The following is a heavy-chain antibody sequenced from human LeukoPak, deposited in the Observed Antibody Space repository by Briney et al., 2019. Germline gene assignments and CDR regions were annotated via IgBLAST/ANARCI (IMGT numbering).Heavy chain of an antibody. CDR1: GGTFSRYA. J-gene: IGHJ5*02. Sequence: VASVKVSCKASGGTFSRYAISWVRQAPGQGLEWMGEIIPIFGTANYAQKFQGRVTITADKSTSTAYMELSSLRSEDTAVYYCASAGPLLWFGEAWFDPWGHGTLVTVSS. CDR3: ASAGPLLWFGEAWFDP. D-gene: IGHD3-10*01. V-gene: IGHV1-69*06. CDR2: IIPIFGTA.